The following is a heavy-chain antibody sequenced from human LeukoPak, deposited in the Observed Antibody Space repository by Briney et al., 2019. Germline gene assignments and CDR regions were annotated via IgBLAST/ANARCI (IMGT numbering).Heavy chain of an antibody. CDR3: ARGKYDPRYYYYMDV. CDR1: GFTFDDYG. Sequence: PGGSLRLSCAASGFTFDDYGMNWVRQAPGKGLEWVSYISSSGSTIYYADSVKGRFTISRDDAKNSLYLQMNSLRAEDTAVYYCARGKYDPRYYYYMDVWGKGTTVTISS. CDR2: ISSSGSTI. D-gene: IGHD2/OR15-2a*01. J-gene: IGHJ6*03. V-gene: IGHV3-48*03.